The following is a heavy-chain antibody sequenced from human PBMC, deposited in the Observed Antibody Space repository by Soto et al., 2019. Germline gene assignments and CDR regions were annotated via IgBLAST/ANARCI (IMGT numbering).Heavy chain of an antibody. Sequence: SETLSLTCTVSGASISTNHHNWAWVRQPPGKGLEWLGNIHYRGDTYFNPSLGSRLSMSVDTSKNQFSLKLTSVTAADTAVYYCERLPTGYPNWSDPWGQGTLVSVSS. CDR3: ERLPTGYPNWSDP. V-gene: IGHV4-39*01. CDR1: GASISTNHHN. CDR2: IHYRGDT. D-gene: IGHD3-9*01. J-gene: IGHJ5*02.